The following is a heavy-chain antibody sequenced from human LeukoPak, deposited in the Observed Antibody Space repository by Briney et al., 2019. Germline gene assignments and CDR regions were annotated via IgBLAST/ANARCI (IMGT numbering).Heavy chain of an antibody. J-gene: IGHJ4*02. CDR3: ARLASGWYMVDY. Sequence: PGGSLRLSCAASGFTFSSYWMHWVRQAPGKGLVWVSRINSDGSSTSYADSVKGRFTISRDNAKNSLYLQMNSLRVEDTAFYYCARLASGWYMVDYWGQGTLVTVPS. CDR1: GFTFSSYW. D-gene: IGHD6-19*01. CDR2: INSDGSST. V-gene: IGHV3-74*01.